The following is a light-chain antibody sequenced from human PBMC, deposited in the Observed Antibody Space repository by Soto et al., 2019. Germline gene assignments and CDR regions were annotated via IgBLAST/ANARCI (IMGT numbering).Light chain of an antibody. CDR3: QQYCDGSSPRYS. CDR2: ATS. CDR1: QSISSIY. J-gene: IGKJ2*03. V-gene: IGKV3-20*01. Sequence: EVVLTQSPGTLSLSPGERVTLSCRASQSISSIYLAWYQQKPGQAPRLLIYATSSRATGIPDRFSGSGSGTDFTLTISRLEPEDFAVYYCQQYCDGSSPRYSFGQGTRLDIK.